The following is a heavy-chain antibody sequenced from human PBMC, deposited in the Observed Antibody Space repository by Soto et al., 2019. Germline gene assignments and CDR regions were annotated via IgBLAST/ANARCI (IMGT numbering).Heavy chain of an antibody. V-gene: IGHV4-59*01. J-gene: IGHJ4*02. Sequence: SETLSLTCTVSGGSISPYYWSWIRQPPGKGLEWIGYIYYTGSIDYNPSLESRVTISVDTSKKQFSLKLSSVTAADTAMYYCARVSYGDYALYYFDFWGQGTLVTVSS. CDR1: GGSISPYY. CDR2: IYYTGSI. CDR3: ARVSYGDYALYYFDF. D-gene: IGHD4-17*01.